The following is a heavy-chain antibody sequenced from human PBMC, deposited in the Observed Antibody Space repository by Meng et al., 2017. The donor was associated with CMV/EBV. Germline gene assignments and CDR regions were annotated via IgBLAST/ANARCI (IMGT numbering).Heavy chain of an antibody. V-gene: IGHV2-26*01. D-gene: IGHD4-11*01. CDR1: GFSLSNARMG. CDR2: IFSNDEK. CDR3: ARTPITHTVTTLDY. Sequence: SGPTLVKPTETLTLTCTVSGFSLSNARMGVSWIRQPPGKALEWLAHIFSNDEKSYRSSLKSRLTISKDTSKSQVVLTMTNMDPLDTATYYCARTPITHTVTTLDYWGQGTLVTVSS. J-gene: IGHJ4*02.